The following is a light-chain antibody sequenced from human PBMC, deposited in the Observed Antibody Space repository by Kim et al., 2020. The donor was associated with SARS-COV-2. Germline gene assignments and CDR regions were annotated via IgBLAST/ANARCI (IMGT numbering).Light chain of an antibody. CDR2: GAS. CDR1: QSVSSN. J-gene: IGKJ4*01. CDR3: QQYNRWPPLT. Sequence: VSPGERATLSCRASQSVSSNLAWYQQKPGQPPRLLVYGASTRATGIPARFSGSGSGTEFTLTISSLQSEDSAVYYCQQYNRWPPLTFGGGTKVEI. V-gene: IGKV3-15*01.